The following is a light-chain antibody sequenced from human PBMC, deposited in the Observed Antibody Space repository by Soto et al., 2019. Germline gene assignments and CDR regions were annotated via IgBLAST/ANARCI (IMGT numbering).Light chain of an antibody. Sequence: DIQLTQSPSTLSASVGDRVTLTCRASQSIYTWLAWYQQKPGKAPSLLIYDASSLESGVPSRFSGRGAGTEFTLIISSLQPEDCATYFCQEYSSKFRTFGHGTKV. CDR2: DAS. V-gene: IGKV1-5*01. CDR1: QSIYTW. J-gene: IGKJ1*01. CDR3: QEYSSKFRT.